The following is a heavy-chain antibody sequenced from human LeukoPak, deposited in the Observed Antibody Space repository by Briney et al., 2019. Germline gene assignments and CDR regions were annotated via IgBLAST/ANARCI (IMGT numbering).Heavy chain of an antibody. CDR2: FYYSGGA. J-gene: IGHJ4*02. V-gene: IGHV4-39*07. CDR1: GGSISSSSHY. D-gene: IGHD3-22*01. Sequence: SETLSLTCTVSGGSISSSSHYWGWIRQPPGKGLEWIGSFYYSGGAYYNPSLKSRVTISVDTSKNQFSLKLNSVTAADTAVYYCARDQAYHYDSSGYYLLFYFDFWGQGTLVTVSS. CDR3: ARDQAYHYDSSGYYLLFYFDF.